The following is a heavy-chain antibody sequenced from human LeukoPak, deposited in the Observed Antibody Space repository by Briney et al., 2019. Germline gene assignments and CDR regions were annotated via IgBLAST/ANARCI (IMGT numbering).Heavy chain of an antibody. Sequence: SETLSLTCAVYGGSFSGYNWSWIRQPPGKGLEWIGEINHRASTNYNPSFKSRVTISVDTSKNQFSLKLSSVTAADTAVYYCAGSIIVATEENWLDPWGQGTLVTVSS. J-gene: IGHJ5*02. CDR3: AGSIIVATEENWLDP. CDR1: GGSFSGYN. D-gene: IGHD5-12*01. V-gene: IGHV4-34*01. CDR2: INHRAST.